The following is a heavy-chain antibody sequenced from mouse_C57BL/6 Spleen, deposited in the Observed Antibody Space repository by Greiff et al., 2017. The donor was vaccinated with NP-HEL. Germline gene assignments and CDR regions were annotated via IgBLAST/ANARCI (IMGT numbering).Heavy chain of an antibody. CDR1: GFTFSSYG. V-gene: IGHV5-6*01. D-gene: IGHD2-1*01. J-gene: IGHJ2*01. CDR3: ARQGDCNSEYFDD. Sequence: EVQLVESGGDLVKPGGSLKLSCAASGFTFSSYGMSWVRQTPDKRLEWVATISSGGSYTYYPDSVKGRFTISRDNAKNTLYLQLSSLKSEDTAMDYCARQGDCNSEYFDDGGQGTTLTVSS. CDR2: ISSGGSYT.